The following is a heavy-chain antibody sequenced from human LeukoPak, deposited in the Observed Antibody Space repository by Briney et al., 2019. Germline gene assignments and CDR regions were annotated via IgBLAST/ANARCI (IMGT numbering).Heavy chain of an antibody. Sequence: GGSLRLSCAASGFTVSSNYMSWVRQALGKGLEWVSIIYKDGSTYYADSVKGQFIISRDTSKNTLYLQINSLTVEDTAVYYCARDSFHGLYGSGSYYCWGQGTLVTVSS. V-gene: IGHV3-53*01. CDR2: IYKDGST. D-gene: IGHD3-10*01. CDR1: GFTVSSNY. J-gene: IGHJ4*02. CDR3: ARDSFHGLYGSGSYYC.